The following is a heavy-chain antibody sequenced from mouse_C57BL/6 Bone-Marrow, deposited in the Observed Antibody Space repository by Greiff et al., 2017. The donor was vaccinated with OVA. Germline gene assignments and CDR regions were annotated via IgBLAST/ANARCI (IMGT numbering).Heavy chain of an antibody. V-gene: IGHV6-6*01. Sequence: DVKVEESGGGLVQPGGSMKLSCAASGFTFSDAWMDWVRQSPEKGLEWVAEIRNKANNHATYYAESVKGRFTISRDDSKSSVYLQMNSLRAEDTGIYYCTRAYDGYPHWYFDVWGTGTTVTVSS. CDR1: GFTFSDAW. CDR2: IRNKANNHAT. J-gene: IGHJ1*03. D-gene: IGHD2-3*01. CDR3: TRAYDGYPHWYFDV.